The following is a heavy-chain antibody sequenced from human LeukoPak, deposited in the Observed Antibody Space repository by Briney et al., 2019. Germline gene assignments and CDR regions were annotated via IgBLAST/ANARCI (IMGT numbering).Heavy chain of an antibody. V-gene: IGHV3-30*02. Sequence: GGSLRLSCAASGFTFSSYGMHWVRQAPGKGLEWVAFIRYDGSNKYYADSVKGRFTISRDNSKNTLYLQMNSLRAEDTAVYYCAKDLIGSSWYWDYWGQGTLVTVSS. J-gene: IGHJ4*02. D-gene: IGHD6-13*01. CDR1: GFTFSSYG. CDR2: IRYDGSNK. CDR3: AKDLIGSSWYWDY.